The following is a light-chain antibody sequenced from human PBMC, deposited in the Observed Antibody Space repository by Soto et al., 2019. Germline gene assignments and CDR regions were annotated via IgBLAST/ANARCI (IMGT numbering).Light chain of an antibody. Sequence: DIVMTQSPDSLAVSLGERATINCKSSQSVLYSSNNKNYLGWYQQKPGQTPKLLIYWASTRDSGVPDRFSGRGSGTDFTLTISSLQAEDVAVYYCQQYYSPPYPCGQGTRLEIK. CDR3: QQYYSPPYP. V-gene: IGKV4-1*01. CDR1: QSVLYSSNNKNY. J-gene: IGKJ2*01. CDR2: WAS.